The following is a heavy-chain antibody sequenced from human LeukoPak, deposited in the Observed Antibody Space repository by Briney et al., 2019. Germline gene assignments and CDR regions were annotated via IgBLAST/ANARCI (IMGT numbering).Heavy chain of an antibody. V-gene: IGHV4-59*01. CDR3: ARDLKAAAESHYYMDV. CDR2: IYYSGST. D-gene: IGHD6-13*01. Sequence: PSETLSLTCTVSGGSISSYYWSWIRQPPGKGLEWIGYIYYSGSTNYNPSLKSRVTISVDTSKNQFSLKLSSVTAADTAVYYCARDLKAAAESHYYMDVWGKGTTVTVSS. J-gene: IGHJ6*03. CDR1: GGSISSYY.